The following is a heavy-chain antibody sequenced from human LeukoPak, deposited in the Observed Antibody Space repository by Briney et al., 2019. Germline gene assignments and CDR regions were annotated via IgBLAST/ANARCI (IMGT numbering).Heavy chain of an antibody. V-gene: IGHV3-21*04. J-gene: IGHJ4*02. CDR3: ARGLDSSGYYPLGY. CDR2: ISSSSSYI. D-gene: IGHD3-22*01. CDR1: GFTFSSYS. Sequence: GGSLRLSCAASGFTFSSYSMNWVRQAPGKGLEWVSAISSSSSYIYYADSVKGRFTISRDNSKNTLYLQMNSLRVEDTAVYYCARGLDSSGYYPLGYWGQGTLVTVSS.